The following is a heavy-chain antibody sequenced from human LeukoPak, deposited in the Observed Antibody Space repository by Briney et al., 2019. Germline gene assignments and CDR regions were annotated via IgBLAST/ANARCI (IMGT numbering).Heavy chain of an antibody. CDR2: ISSSGSTI. CDR3: ARDARSPTYYDFWSGYLFDY. CDR1: GGSFSDYY. D-gene: IGHD3-3*01. Sequence: LSLTCAVYGGSFSDYYMSWIRQAPGKGLEWVSYISSSGSTIYYADSVKGRFTISRDNAKNSLYLQMNSLRAEDTAVYYCARDARSPTYYDFWSGYLFDYWGQGTLVTVSS. V-gene: IGHV3-11*01. J-gene: IGHJ4*02.